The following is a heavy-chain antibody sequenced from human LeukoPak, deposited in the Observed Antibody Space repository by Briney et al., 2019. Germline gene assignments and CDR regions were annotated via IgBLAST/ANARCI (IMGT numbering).Heavy chain of an antibody. CDR3: ARDPGYSGSYYGWFDP. CDR1: GYTFTNYG. Sequence: ASVKVSCKASGYTFTNYGITWVRQAPGQGLEWMGWISAYNGNTNYAQKLQGRVTMTTDTSTSTAYMELRSLRSDDTAVYYCARDPGYSGSYYGWFDPWGQGTLVTVSS. J-gene: IGHJ5*02. CDR2: ISAYNGNT. D-gene: IGHD1-26*01. V-gene: IGHV1-18*01.